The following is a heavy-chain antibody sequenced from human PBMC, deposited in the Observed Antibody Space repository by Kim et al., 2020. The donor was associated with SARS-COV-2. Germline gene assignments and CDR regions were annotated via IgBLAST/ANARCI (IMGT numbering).Heavy chain of an antibody. Sequence: EGSLRLSCAASGFSFSSYAMHWVRQAPGKGLDWVAVVSHDESTTNYADSVKGRFTISRDNSKNTLYLQMNSLRPEDTAVYYCATSGRVPNCFDPWGQGTLVTVSS. CDR1: GFSFSSYA. J-gene: IGHJ5*02. CDR2: VSHDESTT. CDR3: ATSGRVPNCFDP. D-gene: IGHD2-2*01. V-gene: IGHV3-30-3*01.